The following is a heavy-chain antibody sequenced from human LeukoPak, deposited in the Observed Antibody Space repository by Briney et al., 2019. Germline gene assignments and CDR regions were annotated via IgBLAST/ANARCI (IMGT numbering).Heavy chain of an antibody. CDR3: ARAINYKLGKNWYLDL. CDR2: IRYDGSNK. V-gene: IGHV3-30*02. Sequence: PGGSLRLSCAASGFTFSSYGMHWVRQAPGKGLEWVAFIRYDGSNKYYADSVKGRFTISRDNSKNTLYLQMNSLRAEDTAVYYCARAINYKLGKNWYLDLWGRGTLVTVSS. J-gene: IGHJ2*01. D-gene: IGHD7-27*01. CDR1: GFTFSSYG.